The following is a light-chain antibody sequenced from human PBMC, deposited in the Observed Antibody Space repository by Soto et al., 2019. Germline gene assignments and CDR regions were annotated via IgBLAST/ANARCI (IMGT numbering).Light chain of an antibody. CDR1: QGISSY. Sequence: AMRMTQSPSSFSASTGDRVTSTCRASQGISSYLAWYQQKPGKAPKLLIYAASTLQSGVASRFSGSGSGTDFTLTISCLQSEDFATYYCQQYYSYPLTFGGGTKVEIK. CDR2: AAS. V-gene: IGKV1-8*01. J-gene: IGKJ4*01. CDR3: QQYYSYPLT.